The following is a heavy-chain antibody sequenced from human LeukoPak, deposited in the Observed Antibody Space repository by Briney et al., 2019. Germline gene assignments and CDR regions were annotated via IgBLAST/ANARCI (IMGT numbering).Heavy chain of an antibody. CDR1: GFTFSDYY. CDR3: ARSRVVDAAFFDY. Sequence: GGSLRLSCVASGFTFSDYYMSWIRQAPGKGLEWVSYISSSGHSIYYADSVKGRFTISRDNVKNALYLQMNSLRAEDTAVYCCARSRVVDAAFFDYWGQGTLATVSS. J-gene: IGHJ4*02. V-gene: IGHV3-11*01. CDR2: ISSSGHSI. D-gene: IGHD2-15*01.